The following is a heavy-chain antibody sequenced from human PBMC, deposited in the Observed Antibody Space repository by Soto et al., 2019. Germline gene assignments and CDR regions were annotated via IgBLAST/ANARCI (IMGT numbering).Heavy chain of an antibody. D-gene: IGHD7-27*01. CDR3: TTDWGPPVTHWYVS. V-gene: IGHV4-31*03. Sequence: QVQLQESGPGLVRPSQTLSLTCTVSGGSVTSGGYYWSWIRHCPGKGLEWIGYIYSSGDTNYNPSLNSRVAMSVDTPKNHFSLQLTSVTVADTAIYYCTTDWGPPVTHWYVSLGQGILVTVSS. J-gene: IGHJ5*01. CDR1: GGSVTSGGYY. CDR2: IYSSGDT.